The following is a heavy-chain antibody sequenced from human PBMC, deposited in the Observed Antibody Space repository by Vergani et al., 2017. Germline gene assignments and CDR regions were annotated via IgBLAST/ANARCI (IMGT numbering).Heavy chain of an antibody. CDR1: GFTFSSYA. CDR2: IKQDGSEK. V-gene: IGHV3-7*01. J-gene: IGHJ4*02. CDR3: GWLPNY. Sequence: EVQLVESGGGLVKPGGSLRLSCAASGFTFSSYAMHWVRQAPGKGLEWVANIKQDGSEKYYVDSVKGRFTISRDNAKNSLYLQMNSLRAEDTAVYYCGWLPNYWGQGTLVTVSS. D-gene: IGHD5-18*01.